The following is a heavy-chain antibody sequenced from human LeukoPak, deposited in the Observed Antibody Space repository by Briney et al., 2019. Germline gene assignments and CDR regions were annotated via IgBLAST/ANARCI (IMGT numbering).Heavy chain of an antibody. CDR2: IYYSGST. Sequence: NPSETLSLTCTVSGGSISSSSYYWGWIRQPPGKGLEWIGSIYYSGSTYYNPSLKSQVTISVDTSKNQFSLKLSSVTAADTAVYYCARHHVVPAALGMFDPWGQGTLVTVSS. CDR3: ARHHVVPAALGMFDP. D-gene: IGHD2-2*01. CDR1: GGSISSSSYY. V-gene: IGHV4-39*01. J-gene: IGHJ5*02.